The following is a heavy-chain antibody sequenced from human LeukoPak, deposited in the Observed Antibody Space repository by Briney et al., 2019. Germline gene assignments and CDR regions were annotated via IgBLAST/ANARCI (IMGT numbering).Heavy chain of an antibody. CDR1: GGSISSGDYY. V-gene: IGHV4-30-4*08. D-gene: IGHD6-19*01. CDR2: IYYSGST. Sequence: SQTLSLTCTVSGGSISSGDYYWSWTRQPPGKGLEWIGYIYYSGSTYYNPSLKSRVTISVDTSKNQFSLKLSSVTAADTAVYYCARLSVAGTSGYYYMDVWGKGTTVTVSS. CDR3: ARLSVAGTSGYYYMDV. J-gene: IGHJ6*03.